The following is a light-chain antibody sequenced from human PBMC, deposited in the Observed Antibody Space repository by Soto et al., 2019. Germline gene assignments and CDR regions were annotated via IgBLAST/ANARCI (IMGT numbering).Light chain of an antibody. CDR3: QQYNSYPWT. CDR2: AAS. V-gene: IGKV1-39*01. CDR1: QSISSY. J-gene: IGKJ1*01. Sequence: DSQMTHSPSSLSASVGHRLTITCRASQSISSYLNWYQQKPGKAPKLLIYAASSLQSGVPSRFSGSGSGTEFTLTISSLQPDDFATYYCQQYNSYPWTFGQGTKVDIK.